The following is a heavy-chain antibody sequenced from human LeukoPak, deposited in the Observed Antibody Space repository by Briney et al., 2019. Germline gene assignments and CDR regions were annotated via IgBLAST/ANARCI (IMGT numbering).Heavy chain of an antibody. CDR1: GLTFSSYE. Sequence: GGPLRLSCTTSGLTFSSYEMSWVRQAPGKGLEWVSYISSSGTTIYYADSVKGRFTISRDNAKNSVYLQMNSLRAEDTAVYYCASRAIFGVVIMDYWGQGTLVTVSS. D-gene: IGHD3-3*01. CDR2: ISSSGTTI. J-gene: IGHJ4*02. CDR3: ASRAIFGVVIMDY. V-gene: IGHV3-48*03.